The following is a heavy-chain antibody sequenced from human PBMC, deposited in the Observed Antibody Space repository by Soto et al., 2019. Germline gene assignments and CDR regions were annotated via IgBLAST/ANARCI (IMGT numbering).Heavy chain of an antibody. Sequence: SETLSLTCAVYGGSFSGYYWTWIRQPPGTGLEWIGEINHSGSTNYNPSLKSRVTISVDTSKNQFSLKLTSVTAADTAVYYCARFGGYTVTNDDWGHGILVTVSS. D-gene: IGHD4-17*01. CDR3: ARFGGYTVTNDD. J-gene: IGHJ4*01. V-gene: IGHV4-34*01. CDR1: GGSFSGYY. CDR2: INHSGST.